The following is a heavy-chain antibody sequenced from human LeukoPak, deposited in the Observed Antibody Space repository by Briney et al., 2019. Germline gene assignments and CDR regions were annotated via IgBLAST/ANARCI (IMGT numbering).Heavy chain of an antibody. CDR2: ISSSGGST. D-gene: IGHD1-26*01. V-gene: IGHV3-23*01. J-gene: IGHJ4*02. CDR1: GFTFSSYA. CDR3: ATVVGATTRGYFDY. Sequence: GGSLRLSCAASGFTFSSYAMSWVRQAPGKGLEWVSTISSSGGSTYYADSVKGRFTISRDNSKNTLYLQMNSLRAEDTAVYYCATVVGATTRGYFDYWGQGTLVTVSS.